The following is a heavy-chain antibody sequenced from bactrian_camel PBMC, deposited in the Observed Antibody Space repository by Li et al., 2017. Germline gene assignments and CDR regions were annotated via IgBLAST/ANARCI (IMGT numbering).Heavy chain of an antibody. CDR3: AARGRTGLGYMELRY. CDR1: GFSFSAYY. V-gene: IGHV3S6*01. CDR2: ISRDGSGT. J-gene: IGHJ4*01. D-gene: IGHD1*01. Sequence: VQLVESGGGLVQPGGSLRVSCTASGFSFSAYYMYRVRQAPGKGLEWVSSISRDGSGTYYADSVKGRFTISRDNVKRTVYLQMNSLKPEDTAVYYCAARGRTGLGYMELRYWGQGTQVTVS.